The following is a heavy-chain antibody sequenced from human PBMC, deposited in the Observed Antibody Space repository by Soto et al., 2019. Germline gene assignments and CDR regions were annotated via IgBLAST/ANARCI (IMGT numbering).Heavy chain of an antibody. J-gene: IGHJ6*02. CDR3: ARDTMHYDFWSGYQYYYYYGVDV. D-gene: IGHD3-3*01. CDR1: GYSISSGYY. CDR2: IHHSGST. Sequence: XETLSLTCSVSGYSISSGYYWGWIRQPPGKGLEWIGSIHHSGSTYYNPSLKSRVTISVDTSKNQFSLKLSSVTAADTAVYYCARDTMHYDFWSGYQYYYYYGVDVWGQGTTVTVSS. V-gene: IGHV4-38-2*02.